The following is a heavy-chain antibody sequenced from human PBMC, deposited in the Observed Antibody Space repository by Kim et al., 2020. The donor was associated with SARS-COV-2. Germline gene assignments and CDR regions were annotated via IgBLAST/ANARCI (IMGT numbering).Heavy chain of an antibody. V-gene: IGHV3-30-3*01. Sequence: GGSLRLSCAASGFTFSSYAMHWVRQAPGKGLEWVAVISYDGSNKYYADSVKGRFTISRDNSKNTLYLQMNSLRAEDTAVYYCARARGSRSSSSVSDAFEIWGQGTMVTVSS. CDR1: GFTFSSYA. CDR2: ISYDGSNK. J-gene: IGHJ3*02. CDR3: ARARGSRSSSSVSDAFEI. D-gene: IGHD6-6*01.